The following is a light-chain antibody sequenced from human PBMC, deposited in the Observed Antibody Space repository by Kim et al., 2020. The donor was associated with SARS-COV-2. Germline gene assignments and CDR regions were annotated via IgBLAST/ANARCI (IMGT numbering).Light chain of an antibody. V-gene: IGKV1-5*03. J-gene: IGKJ2*01. CDR3: QQYHSYPYT. Sequence: SASVGDRVTITCRASQSISSWLAWYQQKPGKAPKLLIYKASNLESGVPSRFSGSGSGTEFTLTISSLHPDDFATYYCQQYHSYPYTFGQGTKLEIK. CDR2: KAS. CDR1: QSISSW.